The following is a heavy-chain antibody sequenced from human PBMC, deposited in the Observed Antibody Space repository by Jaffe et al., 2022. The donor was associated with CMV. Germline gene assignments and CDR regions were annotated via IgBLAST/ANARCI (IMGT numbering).Heavy chain of an antibody. CDR2: IDPSDSYT. D-gene: IGHD5-12*01. J-gene: IGHJ5*02. Sequence: EVQLVQSGAEVKKPGESLRISCKGSGYSFTSYWISWVRQMPGKGLEWMGRIDPSDSYTNYSPSFQGHVTISADKSISTAYLQWSSLKASDTAMYYCARHPKGYSGYDHTDDWFDPWGQGTLVTVSS. V-gene: IGHV5-10-1*03. CDR3: ARHPKGYSGYDHTDDWFDP. CDR1: GYSFTSYW.